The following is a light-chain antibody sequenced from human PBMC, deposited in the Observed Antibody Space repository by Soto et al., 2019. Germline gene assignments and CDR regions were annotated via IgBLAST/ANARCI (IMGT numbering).Light chain of an antibody. Sequence: EIVMTQSPGTLSVSPGERATLSCRASQNIRSNLAWYQQKPGQAPRLLIYETSTRAPGIPARFSGSGSGTEFTLTISSLQSEDFAVYYCQHRSNWPSWTFGAGTKVDIK. J-gene: IGKJ1*01. CDR1: QNIRSN. V-gene: IGKV3-15*01. CDR3: QHRSNWPSWT. CDR2: ETS.